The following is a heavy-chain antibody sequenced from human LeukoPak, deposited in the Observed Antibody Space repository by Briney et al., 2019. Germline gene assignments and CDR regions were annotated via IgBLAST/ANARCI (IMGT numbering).Heavy chain of an antibody. Sequence: PGGSLRLSCAASGFTFSNYAMNWVRQAPGKGLEWVSSISRSGNFIYYGDSVKGRFTISRDNAKNSLYLQINSLRAEDTAVYYCARVETTGRTWGQGTLVSVSA. V-gene: IGHV3-21*01. D-gene: IGHD1-14*01. CDR2: ISRSGNFI. CDR1: GFTFSNYA. J-gene: IGHJ4*02. CDR3: ARVETTGRT.